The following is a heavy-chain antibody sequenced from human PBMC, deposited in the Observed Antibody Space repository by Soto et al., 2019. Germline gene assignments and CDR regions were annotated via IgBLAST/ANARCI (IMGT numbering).Heavy chain of an antibody. Sequence: QVQLVQSGAEVKKPGSSVKVSCQASGGTFSSYTVNWVRQVPGQGLEWMGGIIPIFDMPNYAQKFQGRLTSSADEATGTAYMERSSLGSDDTAVYYCTRGYEGATFDDWGQGTLVTVSS. J-gene: IGHJ4*02. D-gene: IGHD1-26*01. CDR1: GGTFSSYT. CDR2: IIPIFDMP. V-gene: IGHV1-69*12. CDR3: TRGYEGATFDD.